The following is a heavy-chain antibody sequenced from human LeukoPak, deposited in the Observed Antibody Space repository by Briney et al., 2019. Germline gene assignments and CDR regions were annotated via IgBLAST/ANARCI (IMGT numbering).Heavy chain of an antibody. D-gene: IGHD2-15*01. CDR2: IHASGTT. J-gene: IGHJ4*02. V-gene: IGHV4-4*09. CDR1: GGSISSFY. CDR3: VRHVICGGGNCYGAALDY. Sequence: PSETLSLTCTVSGGSISSFYWSWIRQPPGKGLEWIGYIHASGTTNYSPSLKSRVTISVDSSKNHFSLKLSSVTAADTAVYYCVRHVICGGGNCYGAALDYWGQGTLVTVSS.